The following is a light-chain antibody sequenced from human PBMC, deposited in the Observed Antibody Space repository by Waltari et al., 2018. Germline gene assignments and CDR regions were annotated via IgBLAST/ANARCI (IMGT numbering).Light chain of an antibody. CDR1: SSDVGAYNY. Sequence: QSALTQPPSASGSPGQSVTISCTGTSSDVGAYNYVSWYQQYPGKAPKLLIYEVSKRPSGVPDRFSGSKSGTTASLTVSGLQAEDEADYYCNSYAVSTRVFGTGTKVTVL. V-gene: IGLV2-8*01. CDR3: NSYAVSTRV. CDR2: EVS. J-gene: IGLJ1*01.